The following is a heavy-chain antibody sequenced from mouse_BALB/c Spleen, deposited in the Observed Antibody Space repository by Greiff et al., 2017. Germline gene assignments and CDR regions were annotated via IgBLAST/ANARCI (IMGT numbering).Heavy chain of an antibody. Sequence: EVKLVESGGGLVKPGGSLKLSCAASGFTFSSYAMSWVRQTPEKRLEWVASISSGGSTYYPDSVKGRFTISRDNARNILYLQMSSLRSEDTAMYYCARGGLRAWFAYWGQGTLVTVSA. CDR3: ARGGLRAWFAY. V-gene: IGHV5-6-5*01. CDR1: GFTFSSYA. D-gene: IGHD2-4*01. J-gene: IGHJ3*01. CDR2: ISSGGST.